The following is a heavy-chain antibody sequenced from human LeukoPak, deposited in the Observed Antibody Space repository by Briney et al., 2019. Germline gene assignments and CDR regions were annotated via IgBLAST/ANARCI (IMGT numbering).Heavy chain of an antibody. CDR1: GFTFSDYY. CDR2: ISSSGSTI. D-gene: IGHD6-13*01. CDR3: ARDPDSSSWLNWFDP. J-gene: IGHJ5*02. V-gene: IGHV3-11*04. Sequence: PGGSLRLSCAASGFTFSDYYMSWIRQAPGKGLEWVSYISSSGSTIYYADSVKGRFTISRDNAKNSLYLQMNSLRADDTAVYYCARDPDSSSWLNWFDPWGQGTLVTVSS.